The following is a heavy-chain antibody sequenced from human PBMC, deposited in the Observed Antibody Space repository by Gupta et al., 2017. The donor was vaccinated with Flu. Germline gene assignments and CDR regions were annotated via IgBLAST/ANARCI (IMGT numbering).Heavy chain of an antibody. CDR2: IYHSGST. CDR3: ARAAYDVLTGYHRWGFDY. V-gene: IGHV4-30-2*01. Sequence: QLQLQESGSGLVKPSQTLSLTCAVSGGSISSGGYSWSWIRQPPGKGLEWIGYIYHSGSTYYNPSLKSRVTISVDRSKNQFSLKLSSVTAADTAVYYCARAAYDVLTGYHRWGFDYWGQGTLVTVSS. J-gene: IGHJ4*02. D-gene: IGHD3-9*01. CDR1: GGSISSGGYS.